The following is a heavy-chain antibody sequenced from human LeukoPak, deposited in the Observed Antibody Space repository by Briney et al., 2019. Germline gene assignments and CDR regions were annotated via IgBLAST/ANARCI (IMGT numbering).Heavy chain of an antibody. V-gene: IGHV1-46*01. CDR1: GYTFTSYY. CDR3: ARDPTNPGGDIVVMVAAHGMDV. CDR2: INPSGGST. J-gene: IGHJ6*02. D-gene: IGHD2-15*01. Sequence: ASVKVSCKASGYTFTSYYMHWVRQAPGQGLEWMGIINPSGGSTSYAQKFQGRVTMTRDTSTSTVYMELSSLRSEDTAVYYCARDPTNPGGDIVVMVAAHGMDVWGQGTTVTVSS.